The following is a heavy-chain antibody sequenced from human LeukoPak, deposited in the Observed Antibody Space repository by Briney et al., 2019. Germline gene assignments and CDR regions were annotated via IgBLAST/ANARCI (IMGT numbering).Heavy chain of an antibody. CDR1: GFTFSSYS. Sequence: GGSLRLSCAASGFTFSSYSMNWVRQAPGKGLEWVASISSSGSYIYYADSVKGRFTISRDNAKNSLYLQMNSLRAGDTAVYYCARVEDFDYWGQGTLVTVSS. CDR3: ARVEDFDY. J-gene: IGHJ4*02. CDR2: ISSSGSYI. V-gene: IGHV3-21*01.